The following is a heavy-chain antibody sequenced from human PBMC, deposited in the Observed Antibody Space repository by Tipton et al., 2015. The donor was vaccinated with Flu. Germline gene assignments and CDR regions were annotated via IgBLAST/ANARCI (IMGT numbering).Heavy chain of an antibody. D-gene: IGHD6-19*01. Sequence: QLVQSGADVKKPGTTVRISCKVSGYTFTDYYIHWVQQAPGKGLEWMGLVDPENGEARYVEKFQGRVTITADTASGSVYMELNSLTSEDTAVYYCATDGVSRYSSGSYFDYWGPGTLVTVSS. CDR3: ATDGVSRYSSGSYFDY. CDR1: GYTFTDYY. V-gene: IGHV1-69-2*01. CDR2: VDPENGEA. J-gene: IGHJ4*02.